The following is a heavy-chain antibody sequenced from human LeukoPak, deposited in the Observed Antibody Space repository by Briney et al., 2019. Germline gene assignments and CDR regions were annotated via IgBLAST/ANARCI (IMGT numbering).Heavy chain of an antibody. V-gene: IGHV1-18*01. CDR1: TYTFTRYV. CDR2: ISVYNGKT. J-gene: IGHJ4*02. CDR3: VRSGRRTYYYSDL. Sequence: ASVKVSCKASTYTFTRYVISWVRQAPGQGLEGMGWISVYNGKTNYAQKFLGRVSMTAATATSTAYMELRSRTSGATAMYSCVRSGRRTYYYSDLWGQGTLVTVSS. D-gene: IGHD5-12*01.